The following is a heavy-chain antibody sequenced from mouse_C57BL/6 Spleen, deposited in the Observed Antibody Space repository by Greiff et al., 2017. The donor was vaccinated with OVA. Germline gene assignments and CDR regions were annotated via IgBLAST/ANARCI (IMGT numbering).Heavy chain of an antibody. V-gene: IGHV1-81*01. J-gene: IGHJ4*01. CDR3: ARERNDYDGVYAMDY. D-gene: IGHD2-4*01. Sequence: VQLQQSGAELARPGASVKLSCKASGYTFTSYGISWVKQRTGQGLEWIGEIYPRSGNTYYNEKFKGKATLTADKSSSTAYMELRSLTSEDSAVYFCARERNDYDGVYAMDYWGQGTSVTVSS. CDR2: IYPRSGNT. CDR1: GYTFTSYG.